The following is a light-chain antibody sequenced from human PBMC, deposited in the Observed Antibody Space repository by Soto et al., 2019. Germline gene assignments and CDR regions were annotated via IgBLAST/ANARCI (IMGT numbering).Light chain of an antibody. CDR1: QGISSY. Sequence: IRMTQSPSSLSASTGDRVTITCRASQGISSYLAWYQQKPGKAPKLLIYAASSLQSGVPSRFSGSGSGTDFTLTISSLQPEDFATYYCLQDYNYPITFGQGTRLRL. J-gene: IGKJ5*01. CDR3: LQDYNYPIT. V-gene: IGKV1-8*01. CDR2: AAS.